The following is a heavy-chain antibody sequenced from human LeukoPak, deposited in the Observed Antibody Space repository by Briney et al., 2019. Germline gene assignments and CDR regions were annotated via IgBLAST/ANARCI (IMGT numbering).Heavy chain of an antibody. CDR2: IYTSGST. CDR1: GGSISSGSYY. D-gene: IGHD3-16*01. Sequence: SETLSLTCTVSGGSISSGSYYWSWIRQPAGKGLEWLGRIYTSGSTNYNPSLKSRVTISVDTSKNQFSLKLSSVTAADTAVYYCARWARLRGDASDIWGQGTMVTVSS. V-gene: IGHV4-61*02. CDR3: ARWARLRGDASDI. J-gene: IGHJ3*02.